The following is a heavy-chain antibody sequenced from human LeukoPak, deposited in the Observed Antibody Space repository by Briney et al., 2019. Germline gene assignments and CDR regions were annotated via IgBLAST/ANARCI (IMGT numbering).Heavy chain of an antibody. V-gene: IGHV4-61*02. Sequence: PSETLSLTCTVSGGSITSGSNYWSWIRQPAGKGLEWIGRIYNSWTTNYNPSLKSRVTISLDTSKNQFSLKLSSVTAADTAVYYCARVPRGSTVGTLPYFYYYMDVWGKGTTVIVSS. CDR3: ARVPRGSTVGTLPYFYYYMDV. CDR1: GGSITSGSNY. CDR2: IYNSWTT. J-gene: IGHJ6*03. D-gene: IGHD1-26*01.